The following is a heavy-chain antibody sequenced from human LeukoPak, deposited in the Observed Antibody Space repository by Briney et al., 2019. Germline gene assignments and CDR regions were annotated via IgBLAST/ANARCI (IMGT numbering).Heavy chain of an antibody. Sequence: SQTMSLTCTVSGGSISSGSYYWSWIRQPAGKGLEWIGRIYTSGSTNYNPSLKSRVTISVDTSKNQFSLKLSSVTAADTAVYYCAKGPALQLWFSWGQGTLVTVSS. J-gene: IGHJ4*02. CDR2: IYTSGST. D-gene: IGHD5-18*01. CDR3: AKGPALQLWFS. V-gene: IGHV4-61*02. CDR1: GGSISSGSYY.